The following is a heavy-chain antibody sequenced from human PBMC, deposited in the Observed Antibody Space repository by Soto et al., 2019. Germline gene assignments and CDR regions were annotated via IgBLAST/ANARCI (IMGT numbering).Heavy chain of an antibody. CDR1: GYTFTSYG. CDR3: ARDLRGYSPGYYYYGMDV. D-gene: IGHD5-18*01. J-gene: IGHJ6*02. CDR2: INPSGGST. Sequence: ASVKVSCKASGYTFTSYGISWVRQAPGQGLEWMGIINPSGGSTSYAQKFQGRVTMTRDTSTSTVYMELSSLRSEDTAVYYCARDLRGYSPGYYYYGMDVWGQGTTVTVSS. V-gene: IGHV1-46*01.